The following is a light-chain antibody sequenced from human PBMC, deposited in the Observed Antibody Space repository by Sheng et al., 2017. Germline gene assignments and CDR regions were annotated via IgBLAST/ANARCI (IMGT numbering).Light chain of an antibody. J-gene: IGKJ2*01. V-gene: IGKV1-5*03. CDR1: QSIGRW. CDR3: QQYNSFSYT. CDR2: KAS. Sequence: DIQMTQSPSTLSASVGDTVIITCRATQSIGRWLAWYQQKPGKAPKLLIHKASSLQSGVPSRFSGSGSGTEFTLTISSLQPEDSATYYCQQYNSFSYTFGQGTKVEIK.